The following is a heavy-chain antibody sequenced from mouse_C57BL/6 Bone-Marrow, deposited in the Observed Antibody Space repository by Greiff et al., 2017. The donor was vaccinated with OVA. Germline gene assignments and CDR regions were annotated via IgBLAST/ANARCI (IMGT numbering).Heavy chain of an antibody. V-gene: IGHV1-81*01. CDR3: ARMDYPWFAY. CDR1: GYTFTSYG. Sequence: VQLQQSGAELARPGASVKLSCKASGYTFTSYGISWVKQRTGQGLEWIGEIYPRSGNTYYNEKFKGKATLTADKSPSTAYMELRSLTSEDSAVYFCARMDYPWFAYWGQGTLVTVSA. J-gene: IGHJ3*01. D-gene: IGHD2-4*01. CDR2: IYPRSGNT.